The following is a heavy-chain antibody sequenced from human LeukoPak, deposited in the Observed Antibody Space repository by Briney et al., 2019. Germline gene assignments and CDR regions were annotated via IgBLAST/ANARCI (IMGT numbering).Heavy chain of an antibody. D-gene: IGHD3-10*02. CDR3: AELGITMIGGV. CDR1: GFTFDDYA. V-gene: IGHV3-9*01. CDR2: ISWNSNNI. Sequence: GGSLRLSCAASGFTFDDYAMHWVRQAPGKGLEWVSGISWNSNNIDYADSVKGRFTISRDNAKNSLYLQMNSLRAEDTAVYYCAELGITMIGGVWGKGTTVTISS. J-gene: IGHJ6*04.